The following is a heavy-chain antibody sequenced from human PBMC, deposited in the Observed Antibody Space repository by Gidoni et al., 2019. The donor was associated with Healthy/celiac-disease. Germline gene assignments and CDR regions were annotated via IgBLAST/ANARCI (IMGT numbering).Heavy chain of an antibody. D-gene: IGHD3-3*01. Sequence: AASGFTFSSYWMHWVRQAQGKGLVWVSRINSDGSSTSYADSVKGRFTISRANAKNTLYLQMNSLRAEDTAVYYCARERSYDFWSGPNWFDPWGQGTLVTVSS. CDR1: GFTFSSYW. CDR3: ARERSYDFWSGPNWFDP. V-gene: IGHV3-74*01. J-gene: IGHJ5*02. CDR2: INSDGSST.